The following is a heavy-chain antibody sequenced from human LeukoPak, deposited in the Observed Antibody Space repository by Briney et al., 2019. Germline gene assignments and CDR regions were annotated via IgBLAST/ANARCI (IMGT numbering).Heavy chain of an antibody. J-gene: IGHJ6*03. CDR1: GFTFSSFG. V-gene: IGHV3-30*18. D-gene: IGHD3-10*01. Sequence: GRSLRLSCSASGFTFSSFGMHWVRQAPGMGLEWVAMISYDGNAKYYADSVKGRFTISRDNSKNTLYLQMNSLRAEDTAVYNCAKGDFYGSGRDYYYYMDVWGKGTTVTISS. CDR3: AKGDFYGSGRDYYYYMDV. CDR2: ISYDGNAK.